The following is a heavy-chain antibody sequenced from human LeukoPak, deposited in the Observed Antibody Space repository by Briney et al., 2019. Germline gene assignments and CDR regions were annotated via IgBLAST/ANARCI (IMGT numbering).Heavy chain of an antibody. Sequence: GRSLRLSCAASGFTFSSYAMHWVRQAPGKGLEWMAVISYDGSNKYYADSVKGRFTISRDNSKNTLYLQMNSLRAEDTAVYYCARDAGYSSSWSLYYYYGMDVWGQGTTVTVSS. CDR2: ISYDGSNK. D-gene: IGHD6-13*01. V-gene: IGHV3-30-3*01. J-gene: IGHJ6*02. CDR1: GFTFSSYA. CDR3: ARDAGYSSSWSLYYYYGMDV.